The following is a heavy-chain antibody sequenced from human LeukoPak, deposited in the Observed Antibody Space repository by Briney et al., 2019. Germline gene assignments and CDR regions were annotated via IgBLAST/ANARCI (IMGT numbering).Heavy chain of an antibody. CDR2: IIPILGIA. D-gene: IGHD6-13*01. CDR3: ARVSSSSWWALDY. V-gene: IGHV1-69*04. J-gene: IGHJ4*02. CDR1: GGTFSSYA. Sequence: SVKVSCEASGGTFSSYAISWVRQAPGQGLEWMGRIIPILGIANYAQKFQGRVTITADKSTSTAYMELSSLRAEDTAVYYCARVSSSSWWALDYWGQGTLVTVSS.